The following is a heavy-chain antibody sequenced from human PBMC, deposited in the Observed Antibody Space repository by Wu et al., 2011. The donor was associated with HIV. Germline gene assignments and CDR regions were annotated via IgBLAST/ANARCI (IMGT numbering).Heavy chain of an antibody. V-gene: IGHV1-69*05. CDR2: IIPIFVTP. D-gene: IGHD4-17*01. J-gene: IGHJ5*02. CDR1: GGTFSNYA. Sequence: QVQLVQSGAEVKKPGSSVKVSCKASGGTFSNYAISWVRQAPGQGLEWMGGIIPIFVTPNYAQKFQGRVTIITDESTSTAYMELSSLRSEDTAVYYXASSVGRYGDYVSWFDPGAREPWSPSPQ. CDR3: ASSVGRYGDYVSWFDP.